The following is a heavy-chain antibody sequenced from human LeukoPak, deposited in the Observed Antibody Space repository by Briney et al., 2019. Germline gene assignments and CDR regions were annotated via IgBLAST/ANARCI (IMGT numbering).Heavy chain of an antibody. CDR1: GFTFSSYA. J-gene: IGHJ4*02. CDR2: ISYDGSNK. D-gene: IGHD5-18*01. CDR3: ARDLNSYGSDY. Sequence: PGGSLRLSCAASGFTFSSYAMHWVRQAPGKGLEWVAVISYDGSNKYYADSVKGRFTISRDNSKNTLYLQMNSLRAEDTAVYYCARDLNSYGSDYWGQGTLVTVSS. V-gene: IGHV3-30-3*01.